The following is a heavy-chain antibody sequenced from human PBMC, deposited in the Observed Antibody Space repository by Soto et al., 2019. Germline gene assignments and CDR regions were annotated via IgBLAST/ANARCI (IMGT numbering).Heavy chain of an antibody. CDR1: GGSISSSSYY. CDR2: IYYSGST. V-gene: IGHV4-39*01. Sequence: QLQLQESGPGLVKPSETLSLTCTVSGGSISSSSYYWGWIRQPPGKGLEWIGSIYYSGSTYYNPSLKSRVTISVDTSKNQFSLKLSSVTAADTAVYYCASSIAVAKGNWFDPWGQGTLVTVSS. J-gene: IGHJ5*02. D-gene: IGHD2-21*01. CDR3: ASSIAVAKGNWFDP.